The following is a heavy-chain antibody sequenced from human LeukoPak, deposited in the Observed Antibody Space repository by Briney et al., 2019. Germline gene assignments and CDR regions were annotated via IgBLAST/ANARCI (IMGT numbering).Heavy chain of an antibody. V-gene: IGHV1-69*13. Sequence: GASVKVSCKASGGTFNNYAINWVRQAPGQGLEWMGGIIPIFGSSHYAQKFQGRVTITADESTTTAYMELSSLRSDDTAVYYCARGAAAGTYYNWFDPWGQGTLVTVSS. J-gene: IGHJ5*02. CDR3: ARGAAAGTYYNWFDP. CDR1: GGTFNNYA. D-gene: IGHD6-13*01. CDR2: IIPIFGSS.